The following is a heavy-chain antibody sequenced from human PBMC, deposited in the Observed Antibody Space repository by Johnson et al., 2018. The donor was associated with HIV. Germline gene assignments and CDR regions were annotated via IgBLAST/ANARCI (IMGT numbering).Heavy chain of an antibody. Sequence: QVQLVESGGGVVQPGRSLRLSCAASGFTFSSYAMHWVRQAPGKGLEWVAVISYDGSNKYSEDSVRGRFTISRDNSNNTLYLQMNSLRAEDTAVYFCARDQGYNGFEPDAFDIWGRGTMVTVSS. CDR1: GFTFSSYA. CDR2: ISYDGSNK. J-gene: IGHJ3*02. V-gene: IGHV3-30-3*01. D-gene: IGHD5-12*01. CDR3: ARDQGYNGFEPDAFDI.